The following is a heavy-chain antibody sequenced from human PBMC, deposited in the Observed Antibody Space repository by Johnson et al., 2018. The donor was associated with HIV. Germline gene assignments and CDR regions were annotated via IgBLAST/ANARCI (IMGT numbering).Heavy chain of an antibody. V-gene: IGHV3-74*02. CDR1: NFTFSDYY. Sequence: VQLVESGGDLIKPGGSLRLSCAASNFTFSDYYMIWIRQAPGKGLVWVSRINSDGSSTNYADSVKGRFTISRDNAKNTMYLQLNSLRPEDTAVYYCVKDRGGRFSGSYLSLRVGAFDIWGQGTLVTVSS. CDR2: INSDGSST. CDR3: VKDRGGRFSGSYLSLRVGAFDI. J-gene: IGHJ3*02. D-gene: IGHD1-26*01.